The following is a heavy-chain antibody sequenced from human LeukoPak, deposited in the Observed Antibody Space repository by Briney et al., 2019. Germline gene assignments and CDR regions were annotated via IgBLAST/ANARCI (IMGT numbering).Heavy chain of an antibody. Sequence: GGSLRLSCAASGFTFSSYWMSWVRQAPGKGLEWVANIKQDGSEKYYVDSVKGRFTISRDNAKNSLYLQMNSLRAEDTAVYYCARDLRYYYDSSGYTPFDYWGQGTLVTVSS. D-gene: IGHD3-22*01. CDR3: ARDLRYYYDSSGYTPFDY. CDR1: GFTFSSYW. CDR2: IKQDGSEK. J-gene: IGHJ4*02. V-gene: IGHV3-7*01.